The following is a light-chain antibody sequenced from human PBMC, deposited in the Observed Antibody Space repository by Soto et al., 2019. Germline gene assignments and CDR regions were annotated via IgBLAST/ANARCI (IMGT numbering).Light chain of an antibody. CDR2: GAS. CDR1: QSVSNSY. CDR3: QQYGSAPWT. V-gene: IGKV3-20*01. J-gene: IGKJ1*01. Sequence: EIVLTQSPGTLSLSPGERPTLSCRATQSVSNSYIAWYQKKPGHAPRLLLYGASSRATGIPYRFSGSGSGTDFTLTISRLEPEEFAVYYCQQYGSAPWTFGQGTKVEIK.